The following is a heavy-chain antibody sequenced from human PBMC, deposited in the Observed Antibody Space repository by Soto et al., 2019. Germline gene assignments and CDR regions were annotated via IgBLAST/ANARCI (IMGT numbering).Heavy chain of an antibody. V-gene: IGHV1-69*12. CDR3: ASGTPYYYDSSGYGDWYFDL. CDR2: IIPIFGTA. Sequence: QVQLVQSGAEVKKPGSSVKVSCKASGGTFSSYAISWVQQAPGQGLEWMGGIIPIFGTANYAQKFQGRVTITADESTSTAYMELSSLRSEDTAVYYCASGTPYYYDSSGYGDWYFDLWGRGTLVTVSS. CDR1: GGTFSSYA. J-gene: IGHJ2*01. D-gene: IGHD3-22*01.